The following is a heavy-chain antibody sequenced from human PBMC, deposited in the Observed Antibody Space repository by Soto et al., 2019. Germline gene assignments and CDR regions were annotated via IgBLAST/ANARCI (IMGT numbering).Heavy chain of an antibody. Sequence: QVQLVESGGGVVQPGRSLRLSCAASGFTFSSYGMHWVRQAPGRGLEWVAVISYDGSNKYYADSVKGRFTISRDNSKNTLYLQMNSLRAEDTAVYYCAKDTTWFGELFEAPVDCWGQGTLVTVSS. CDR2: ISYDGSNK. CDR3: AKDTTWFGELFEAPVDC. J-gene: IGHJ4*02. CDR1: GFTFSSYG. V-gene: IGHV3-30*18. D-gene: IGHD3-10*01.